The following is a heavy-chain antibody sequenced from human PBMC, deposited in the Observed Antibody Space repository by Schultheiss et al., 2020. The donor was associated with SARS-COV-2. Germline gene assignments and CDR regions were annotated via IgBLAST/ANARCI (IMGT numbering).Heavy chain of an antibody. J-gene: IGHJ4*02. Sequence: GESLKISCAASGFTFSSYAMSWVRQAPGKGLEWVSAISGSGGSTYYADSVKGRFTISRDNSKNTLYLQMNSLRAEDTAVYYCARNDYVWGSYLDYWGQGTLVTVSS. CDR2: ISGSGGST. V-gene: IGHV3-23*01. D-gene: IGHD3-16*02. CDR3: ARNDYVWGSYLDY. CDR1: GFTFSSYA.